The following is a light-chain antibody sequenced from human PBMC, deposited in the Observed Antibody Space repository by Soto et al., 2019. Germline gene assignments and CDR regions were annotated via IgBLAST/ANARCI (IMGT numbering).Light chain of an antibody. Sequence: QSALTQPRSVSGSPGQSVTISCTGTSSDVGRYNYVSWYQQHPGKAPKLMIYDVTMRPSGVPDRSSGSKSGNTASLTISGLQAEDEADYYCCSFAGSYTGVFGTGTKVTVL. CDR1: SSDVGRYNY. J-gene: IGLJ1*01. V-gene: IGLV2-11*01. CDR2: DVT. CDR3: CSFAGSYTGV.